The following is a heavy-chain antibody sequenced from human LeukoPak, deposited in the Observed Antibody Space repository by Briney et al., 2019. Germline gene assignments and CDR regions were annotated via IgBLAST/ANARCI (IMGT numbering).Heavy chain of an antibody. D-gene: IGHD3-22*01. CDR3: ASNSYDSSGYYYS. V-gene: IGHV3-7*01. Sequence: GGSLRLSCAVSGLTFSSSWMDWVRQAPGKGLEWVASINPDGNKKYSADSVKGRFTISRDNAEDSLYLQMNSLRAEDTAVYYCASNSYDSSGYYYSWGQGTLVTVSS. J-gene: IGHJ4*02. CDR1: GLTFSSSW. CDR2: INPDGNKK.